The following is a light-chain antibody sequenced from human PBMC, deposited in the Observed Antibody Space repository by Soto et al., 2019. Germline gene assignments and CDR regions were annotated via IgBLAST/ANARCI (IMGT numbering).Light chain of an antibody. CDR3: QHYNSYSEA. J-gene: IGKJ1*01. CDR1: QTISSW. V-gene: IGKV1-5*03. CDR2: KAS. Sequence: DIQMTQSPSSLSASVEDRVIITCRASQTISSWLAWYQQKQGKAPKXXIYKASTLKSGVPSRFRGSGSGTEFTLTISSLQPDDFATYYCQHYNSYSEAFGQGTKVYIK.